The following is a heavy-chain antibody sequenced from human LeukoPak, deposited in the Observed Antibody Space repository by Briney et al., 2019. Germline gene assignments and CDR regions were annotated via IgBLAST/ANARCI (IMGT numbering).Heavy chain of an antibody. V-gene: IGHV1-18*01. Sequence: GASVKVSCRASGYTFTSYGISWVRQAPGQGLEWMGWISVYNGNTNYAQKFQGRVTMTTDTSTSTAYMELRSLRSDDTAVYYCARAPYGDLDYWGQGTLVTVSS. J-gene: IGHJ4*02. CDR1: GYTFTSYG. CDR2: ISVYNGNT. CDR3: ARAPYGDLDY. D-gene: IGHD4-17*01.